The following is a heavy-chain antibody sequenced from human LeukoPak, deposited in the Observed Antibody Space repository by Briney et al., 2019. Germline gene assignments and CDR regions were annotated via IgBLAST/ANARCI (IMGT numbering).Heavy chain of an antibody. CDR3: TRAVDVADY. D-gene: IGHD3-16*01. CDR2: IKEDESAK. CDR1: GFIFTDHW. J-gene: IGHJ4*02. V-gene: IGHV3-7*01. Sequence: GGSLRLSCAASGFIFTDHWMSWVRQAPGKGLEWVANIKEDESAKFYADSVRGRFTISRDNAKNSLYLQMNNLRVEDTAVYYCTRAVDVADYWGRGTLVTVSS.